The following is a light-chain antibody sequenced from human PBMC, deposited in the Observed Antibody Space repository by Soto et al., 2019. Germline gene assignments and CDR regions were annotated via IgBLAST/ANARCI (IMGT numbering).Light chain of an antibody. V-gene: IGLV2-14*01. CDR3: SSCTSSSTVV. CDR1: SSDVGSYNY. CDR2: DVS. J-gene: IGLJ2*01. Sequence: QSALTQPASVSGSPGQSITISCTGTSSDVGSYNYVSWYQQYPGKAPKLMVYDVSYRPSGVSNRFSGSKSGNTASLTISGLQAEDEADYYCSSCTSSSTVVFGGGTKLTVL.